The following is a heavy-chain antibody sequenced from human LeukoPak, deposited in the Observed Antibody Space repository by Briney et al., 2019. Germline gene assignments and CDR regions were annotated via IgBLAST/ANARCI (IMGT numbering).Heavy chain of an antibody. CDR2: IYYSGST. CDR3: ARGLYSSSWYTFDY. J-gene: IGHJ4*02. D-gene: IGHD6-13*01. Sequence: PSETLSLTCTVSGGSISSYYWSWIRQPPGKGLEWIGYIYYSGSTNYNPSLKSRVTISVDTSKNQFSLKLSSVTAADTAVYYCARGLYSSSWYTFDYWGQGTLVTVSS. CDR1: GGSISSYY. V-gene: IGHV4-59*01.